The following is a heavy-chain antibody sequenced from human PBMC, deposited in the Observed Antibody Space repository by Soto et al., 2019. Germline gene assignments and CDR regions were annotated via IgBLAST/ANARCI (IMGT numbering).Heavy chain of an antibody. V-gene: IGHV1-18*04. D-gene: IGHD6-6*01. CDR2: ISTSTGNT. CDR3: ARGGGATARHDAYDI. Sequence: ASVKVSCKASGYPFTNYDVTWVRQAPGQGLEWMGWISTSTGNTNYAQKLKDRVTMTTDTSASTACMELRSLRYDETAVYFCARGGGATARHDAYDIWGQGTRVTVSS. J-gene: IGHJ3*02. CDR1: GYPFTNYD.